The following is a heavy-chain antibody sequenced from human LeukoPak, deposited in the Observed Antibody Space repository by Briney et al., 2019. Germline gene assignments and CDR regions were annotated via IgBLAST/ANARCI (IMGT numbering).Heavy chain of an antibody. V-gene: IGHV3-7*01. CDR3: ARAPRDWGPYFDYFDY. Sequence: PGGSLRLSCAASGFTFSSYWMSWVRQAPGKGLEWVANIKQDGSEQYYVDSLKGRFTISRDNAKNSLYLQMNSLRAEDTAVYYCARAPRDWGPYFDYFDYWGQGTLVTVSS. CDR1: GFTFSSYW. D-gene: IGHD3-9*01. CDR2: IKQDGSEQ. J-gene: IGHJ4*02.